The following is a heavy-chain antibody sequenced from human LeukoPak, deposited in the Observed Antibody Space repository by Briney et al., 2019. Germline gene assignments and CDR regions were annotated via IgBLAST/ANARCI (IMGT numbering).Heavy chain of an antibody. Sequence: PGGSLRLSCAASGFTFSRYWMHWVRQAPGKGPVWVLRISNDGTTTNYADSVKGRFTISRDNAKNTLYLQMNSLRAEDTAVYYCATVFKGSSLQDYWGQGTLVTVSS. CDR3: ATVFKGSSLQDY. J-gene: IGHJ4*02. CDR2: ISNDGTTT. D-gene: IGHD1-26*01. CDR1: GFTFSRYW. V-gene: IGHV3-74*01.